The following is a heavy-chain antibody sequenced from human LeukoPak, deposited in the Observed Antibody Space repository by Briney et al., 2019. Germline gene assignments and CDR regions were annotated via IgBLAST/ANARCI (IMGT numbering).Heavy chain of an antibody. Sequence: SETLSLTCAVYGGSFSGYYWSWIRQPPGKGLEWIGEINHSGSTNYNPSLKSRVTISVDTSKNQFSLKLSSVTAADTAVYYCARGLSIVVAYYWYFDLWGRGTLVTVSS. CDR1: GGSFSGYY. V-gene: IGHV4-34*01. CDR2: INHSGST. D-gene: IGHD2-21*01. CDR3: ARGLSIVVAYYWYFDL. J-gene: IGHJ2*01.